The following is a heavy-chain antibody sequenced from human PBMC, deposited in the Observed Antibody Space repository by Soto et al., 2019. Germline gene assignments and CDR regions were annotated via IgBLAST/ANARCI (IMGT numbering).Heavy chain of an antibody. CDR1: GGSITSGGYY. CDR2: IYYSGST. D-gene: IGHD3-22*01. CDR3: ARDLYYYDSSGYYYSYYYYYGMDV. V-gene: IGHV4-31*03. Sequence: QVQLQESGPGLVKPSQTLSLTCTVSGGSITSGGYYWSWIRQHPGKGLEWIGYIYYSGSTYYNPSLKSRVTISVDTSKNQFALKLSSVTAADTAVYYCARDLYYYDSSGYYYSYYYYYGMDVCGQGTTVTVSS. J-gene: IGHJ6*02.